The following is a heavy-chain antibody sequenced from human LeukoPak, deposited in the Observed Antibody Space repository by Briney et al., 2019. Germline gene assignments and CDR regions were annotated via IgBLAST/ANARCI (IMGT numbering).Heavy chain of an antibody. CDR2: IYYSGST. D-gene: IGHD3-3*01. J-gene: IGHJ4*02. Sequence: PSETLSLTCTVSGGSISSSSYYWGWIRQPPGKGLDWIGSIYYSGSTYYNPSLKSRVTISIDTSKNQFSLKLGSVTAADTAVYYCASLFGEYRRIFDFWSGYGFDYWGQGTLLTVSS. V-gene: IGHV4-39*07. CDR3: ASLFGEYRRIFDFWSGYGFDY. CDR1: GGSISSSSYY.